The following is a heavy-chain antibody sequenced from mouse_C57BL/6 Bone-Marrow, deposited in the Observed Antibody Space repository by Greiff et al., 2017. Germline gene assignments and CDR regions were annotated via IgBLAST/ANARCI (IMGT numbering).Heavy chain of an antibody. CDR3: ARLNWDVGYFDY. Sequence: QVQLQQSGAELVKPGASVKMSCEASGYTFTTYPIEWMKQNHGKSLEWIGNFHPYNDDTKYNEKFKGKATLTVEKSSSTVYFELSRLTSDDSAVYYCARLNWDVGYFDYWGQGTTLTVSS. CDR2: FHPYNDDT. CDR1: GYTFTTYP. J-gene: IGHJ2*01. V-gene: IGHV1-47*01. D-gene: IGHD4-1*01.